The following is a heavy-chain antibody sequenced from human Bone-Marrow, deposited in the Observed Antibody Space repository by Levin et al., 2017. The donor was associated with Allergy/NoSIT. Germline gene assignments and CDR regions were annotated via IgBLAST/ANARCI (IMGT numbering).Heavy chain of an antibody. CDR2: VNPNTEDV. J-gene: IGHJ4*02. Sequence: PGGSLRLSCKASGYTFTTYNINWVRQAPGQGLEWMGWVNPNTEDVELAQKFQGGVTMTTDASKSTAYLELNNLGSDDTAFYYCAIWAKYWGDSLTTEDFWGQGTLVSVSS. D-gene: IGHD2-21*01. CDR1: GYTFTTYN. CDR3: AIWAKYWGDSLTTEDF. V-gene: IGHV1-8*01.